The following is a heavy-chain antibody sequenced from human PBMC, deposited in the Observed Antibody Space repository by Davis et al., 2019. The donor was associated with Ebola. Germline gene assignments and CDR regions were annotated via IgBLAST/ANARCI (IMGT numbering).Heavy chain of an antibody. Sequence: LRLSCTVSGGSISSGAYYWSWIRQHPGKGLQWIGYIYNSGITYYNPSLRSRVTISVDTSENQFSLKLSSVTAADTAVYYCARENWDDHFFDHWGQGTLVAVSS. CDR1: GGSISSGAYY. CDR2: IYNSGIT. V-gene: IGHV4-31*03. D-gene: IGHD1-1*01. CDR3: ARENWDDHFFDH. J-gene: IGHJ4*02.